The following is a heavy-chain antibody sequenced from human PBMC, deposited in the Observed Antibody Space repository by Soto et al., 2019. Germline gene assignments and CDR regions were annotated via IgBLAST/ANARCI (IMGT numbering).Heavy chain of an antibody. V-gene: IGHV5-10-1*01. CDR1: GYSFTSYW. CDR2: IDPSDSYT. J-gene: IGHJ6*02. CDR3: ARSPPTGITIFGVAPPTGSMDV. Sequence: PGESLKISCKGSGYSFTSYWISWVRQMPGKGLGWMGRIDPSDSYTNYSPSFQGHVTISADKSISTAYLQWSSPKASDTAMYYCARSPPTGITIFGVAPPTGSMDVWGQGTTVTVSS. D-gene: IGHD3-3*01.